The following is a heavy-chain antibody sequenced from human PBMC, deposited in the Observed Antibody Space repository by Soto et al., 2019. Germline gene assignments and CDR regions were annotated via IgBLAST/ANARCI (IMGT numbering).Heavy chain of an antibody. Sequence: ASVKVSCKASGYTFTSYGISWVRQAPGQGLEWMGWISAYNGNTNYAQKLQGRVTMTTDTSTSTAYMELRSLRSDDTAVYYCARSSDYGDYVGWFDPWGQGPLVTVSS. D-gene: IGHD4-17*01. CDR1: GYTFTSYG. J-gene: IGHJ5*02. CDR2: ISAYNGNT. V-gene: IGHV1-18*01. CDR3: ARSSDYGDYVGWFDP.